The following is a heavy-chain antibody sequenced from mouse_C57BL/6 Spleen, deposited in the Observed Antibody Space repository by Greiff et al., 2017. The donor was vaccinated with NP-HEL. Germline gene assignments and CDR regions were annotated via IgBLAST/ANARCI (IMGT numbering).Heavy chain of an antibody. Sequence: QVQLKEPGAELVKPGASVKLSCKASGYTFTSYWMHWVKQRPGQGLEWIGMIHPNSGSTNYNEKFKSKATLTVDKSSSTAYMQLSSLTSEDSAVYYCARERGYPFAYWGRGTLVTVSA. CDR3: ARERGYPFAY. CDR1: GYTFTSYW. J-gene: IGHJ3*01. V-gene: IGHV1-64*01. D-gene: IGHD2-2*01. CDR2: IHPNSGST.